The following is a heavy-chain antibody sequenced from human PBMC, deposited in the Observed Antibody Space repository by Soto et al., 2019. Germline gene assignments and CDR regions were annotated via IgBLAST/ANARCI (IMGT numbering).Heavy chain of an antibody. Sequence: QVQLQESGPGLVKPSQTLSLTCTVSGGSISSGGYYWSWIRQHPGKGLEWIGYIYYSGSTYYNPSLKSRVTISVDASKSLFSLKLSSVTAADKAVYYCASGIALAGDLDYWGQGTLDTVSA. CDR1: GGSISSGGYY. CDR2: IYYSGST. J-gene: IGHJ4*02. V-gene: IGHV4-31*03. D-gene: IGHD6-19*01. CDR3: ASGIALAGDLDY.